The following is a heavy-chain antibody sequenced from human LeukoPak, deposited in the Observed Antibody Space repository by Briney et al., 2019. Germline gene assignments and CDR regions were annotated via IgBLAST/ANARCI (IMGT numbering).Heavy chain of an antibody. Sequence: KTSETLSLTCAVYGVSFSGYYWSWIRQPPGKGLEWIGEINRSGSTNYNPSLKSRVTISVDTSKNQFSLKLSSVTAADTAVYYCARVWTTVVPNWFDPWGQGTLVTVSS. V-gene: IGHV4-34*01. CDR2: INRSGST. J-gene: IGHJ5*02. CDR1: GVSFSGYY. D-gene: IGHD4-23*01. CDR3: ARVWTTVVPNWFDP.